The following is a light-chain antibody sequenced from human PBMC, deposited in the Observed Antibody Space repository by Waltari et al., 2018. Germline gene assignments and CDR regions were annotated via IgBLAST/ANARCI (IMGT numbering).Light chain of an antibody. CDR1: ENVDTN. CDR2: GAS. CDR3: HQYKNWPPWT. J-gene: IGKJ1*01. Sequence: EIVVTQSPATLSLSPGERATLSCRASENVDTNIAWYQQKPGLPPRLLISGASTRATDIPPRFSGSGSGTEFPLSISSLQSEDFAVYYCHQYKNWPPWTFGQGTKVEIK. V-gene: IGKV3-15*01.